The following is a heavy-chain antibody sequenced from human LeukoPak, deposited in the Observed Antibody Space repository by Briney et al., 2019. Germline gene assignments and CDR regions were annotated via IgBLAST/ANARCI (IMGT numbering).Heavy chain of an antibody. Sequence: ASVKVSFKASGYDFTSVGITWVRRAPGQGLEWMGWISPYNGNTRYARKFQGRVAMTTDTSTTTAYMELRGLRFNDTAVYYCARAGSGSSWYFDYWGQGTLVTVSS. CDR2: ISPYNGNT. CDR3: ARAGSGSSWYFDY. CDR1: GYDFTSVG. J-gene: IGHJ4*02. D-gene: IGHD6-13*01. V-gene: IGHV1-18*01.